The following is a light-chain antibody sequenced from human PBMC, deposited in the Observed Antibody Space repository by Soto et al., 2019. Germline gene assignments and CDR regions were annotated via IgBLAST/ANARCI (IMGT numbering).Light chain of an antibody. V-gene: IGKV3-15*01. J-gene: IGKJ2*01. CDR3: QQYNNWPRT. Sequence: EIVMTQSPATLSVSPGERATVSCRASQSVSSNLAWYQQKPGQAPRLLIYGASTRATGIPARFSGSGSGTEFALTIDSLHSEDFAVYYCQQYNNWPRTFGQGTKLEIK. CDR2: GAS. CDR1: QSVSSN.